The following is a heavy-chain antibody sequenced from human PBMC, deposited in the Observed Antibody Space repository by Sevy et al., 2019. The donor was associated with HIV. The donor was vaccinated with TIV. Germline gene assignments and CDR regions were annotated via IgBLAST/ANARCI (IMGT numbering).Heavy chain of an antibody. Sequence: QLGGSLRLSCAASGFTFSTYTMNWVRQAPGKGLEWVSAISGSGGSTYYADSVKGRFTISRDKSKNTLYLQMNNLRAEDTAVYYCAKGDSTFYGMDVWGQGTTVTVSS. CDR2: ISGSGGST. V-gene: IGHV3-23*01. D-gene: IGHD6-13*01. CDR3: AKGDSTFYGMDV. CDR1: GFTFSTYT. J-gene: IGHJ6*02.